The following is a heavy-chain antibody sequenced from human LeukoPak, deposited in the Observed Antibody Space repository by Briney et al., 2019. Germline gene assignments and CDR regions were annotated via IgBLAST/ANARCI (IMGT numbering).Heavy chain of an antibody. J-gene: IGHJ5*02. CDR3: AXVSXGTGTYWFDP. CDR2: VYHSGNT. D-gene: IGHD1-14*01. Sequence: PSETLSLTCTVSGGSITSSGYSWSWIRQPPGKGLEYIGYVYHSGNTYYNPSLKSRVTMSVDRSKNQFSLKLSSVTAADTAVYYXAXVSXGTGTYWFDPWGQGTLVTVSS. V-gene: IGHV4-30-2*01. CDR1: GGSITSSGYS.